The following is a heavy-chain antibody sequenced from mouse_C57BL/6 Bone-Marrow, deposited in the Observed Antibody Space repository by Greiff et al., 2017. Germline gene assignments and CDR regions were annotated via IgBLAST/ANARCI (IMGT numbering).Heavy chain of an antibody. Sequence: QVQLKQSGPELVKPGASVKISCKASGYAFSSSWMNWVKQRPGKGLEWIGRIYPGDGDTNYNGKFKGKATLTADKSSSTAYMQLSSLTSEDSAVYFCAPRHYADFDFWGTGTTVTVSS. CDR3: APRHYADFDF. CDR1: GYAFSSSW. CDR2: IYPGDGDT. J-gene: IGHJ1*03. D-gene: IGHD1-1*01. V-gene: IGHV1-82*01.